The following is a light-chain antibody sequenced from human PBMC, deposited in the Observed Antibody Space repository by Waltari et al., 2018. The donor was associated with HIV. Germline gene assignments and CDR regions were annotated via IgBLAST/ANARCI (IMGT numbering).Light chain of an antibody. CDR2: DND. Sequence: QSVLTQPPSASGTPAQGVTISCSVRNSNGGRHSVCWYRQLPGTAPKLLIYDNDKRPSGVSARFSGSKSGTSASLAISGLRSDDEADYYCSAWDDSLSVVVFGGGTKLTVL. J-gene: IGLJ3*02. CDR3: SAWDDSLSVVV. CDR1: NSNGGRHS. V-gene: IGLV1-47*01.